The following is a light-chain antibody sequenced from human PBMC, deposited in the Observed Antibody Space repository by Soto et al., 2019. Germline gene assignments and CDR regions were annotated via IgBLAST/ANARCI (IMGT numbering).Light chain of an antibody. Sequence: EIVLTQSPGTLSLSPGERATLSCRASQSVNSRYLAWYQQKPGQAPRLVIYGSSSRATGIPDRFSGSGSGTDFILTISRLEPEDFAVYYCQQYAGSPGTFGQGTKVDIK. CDR3: QQYAGSPGT. CDR2: GSS. J-gene: IGKJ1*01. V-gene: IGKV3-20*01. CDR1: QSVNSRY.